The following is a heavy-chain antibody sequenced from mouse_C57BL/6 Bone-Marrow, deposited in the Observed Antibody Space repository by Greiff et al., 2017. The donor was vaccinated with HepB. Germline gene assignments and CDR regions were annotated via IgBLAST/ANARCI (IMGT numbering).Heavy chain of an antibody. Sequence: QVQLQQSDAELVKPGASVKISCKVSGYTFTDHTIHWMKQRPEQGLEWIGYIYPRDGSTKYNEKFKGKATLTADKSSSTAYMQLNSLTSEDSAVYFCARAHYYGSSPMYFDVWGTGTTVTVSS. CDR1: GYTFTDHT. CDR3: ARAHYYGSSPMYFDV. J-gene: IGHJ1*03. D-gene: IGHD1-1*01. V-gene: IGHV1-78*01. CDR2: IYPRDGST.